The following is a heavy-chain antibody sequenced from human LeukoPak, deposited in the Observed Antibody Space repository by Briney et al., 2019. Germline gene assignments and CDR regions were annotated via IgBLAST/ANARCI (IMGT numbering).Heavy chain of an antibody. V-gene: IGHV4-39*01. CDR1: VFPSSSYW. CDR3: ARHLMFRDSTYGPHLDY. Sequence: PGGTLRLSCAASVFPSSSYWMSCVRRSPRKGLEWIGNIYYSGSTYNNPSLRSRITISVDTSKNHFSLKLTSVTAADTAVYYCARHLMFRDSTYGPHLDYWGQGTLVTVSS. D-gene: IGHD3-10*01. CDR2: IYYSGST. J-gene: IGHJ4*02.